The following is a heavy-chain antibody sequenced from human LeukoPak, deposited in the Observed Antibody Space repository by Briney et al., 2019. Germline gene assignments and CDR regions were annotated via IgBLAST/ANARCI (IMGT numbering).Heavy chain of an antibody. V-gene: IGHV1-2*02. D-gene: IGHD2-2*01. J-gene: IGHJ6*03. CDR3: ARSLGYCSSTSCYGVYYYYYMDV. CDR2: INPNSGGT. Sequence: ASVKVSCKASGYTFTGYYMHWVRQAPGQGLEWMGWINPNSGGTNYAQKFQGRVTMTRDTSISTAYMELSRLRSDDTAVYYCARSLGYCSSTSCYGVYYYYYMDVWGKGTTVTVSS. CDR1: GYTFTGYY.